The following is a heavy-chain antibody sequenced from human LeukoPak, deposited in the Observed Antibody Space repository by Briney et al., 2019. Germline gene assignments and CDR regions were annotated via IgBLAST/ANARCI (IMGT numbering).Heavy chain of an antibody. V-gene: IGHV3-30*02. Sequence: GGSLRLSCAASGFTFSSYGMHWVRQAPGKGLEWVAFIRYDGSNKYYADSVKGRFTISRDNSKNTLYLQMNSLRAEDTAVYYCAKDVPPYSSSWYYFDYWGQGTLVTVSS. CDR1: GFTFSSYG. J-gene: IGHJ4*02. CDR2: IRYDGSNK. CDR3: AKDVPPYSSSWYYFDY. D-gene: IGHD6-13*01.